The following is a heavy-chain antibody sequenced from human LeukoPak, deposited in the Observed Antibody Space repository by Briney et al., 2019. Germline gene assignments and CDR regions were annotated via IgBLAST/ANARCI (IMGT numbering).Heavy chain of an antibody. Sequence: GESLKISCKGSGYSFTSYWIGWVRQMPGKGLEWMGIIYPGDSDTRYSPSFQGQVTISADKSISTAYLQWSSLKASDTAMYYCARHGEDSPYNWNYLAWFDPWGQGTLVTVSS. D-gene: IGHD1-7*01. J-gene: IGHJ5*02. CDR2: IYPGDSDT. CDR3: ARHGEDSPYNWNYLAWFDP. CDR1: GYSFTSYW. V-gene: IGHV5-51*01.